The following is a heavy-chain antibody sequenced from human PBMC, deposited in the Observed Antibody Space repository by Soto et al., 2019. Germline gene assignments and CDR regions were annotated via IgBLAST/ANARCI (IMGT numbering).Heavy chain of an antibody. CDR1: GFTFSGHA. D-gene: IGHD2-2*01. CDR2: ISSGGGST. Sequence: GSLRLSCAASGFTFSGHAMSWVRQAPGKGLEWVSGISSGGGSTDYADSVKGRFTISRDNSKNTLYLQMSSLRAEDTAVYYCARNVLRGYCSSSSCPFDPWGQGTLVTVSS. V-gene: IGHV3-23*01. J-gene: IGHJ5*02. CDR3: ARNVLRGYCSSSSCPFDP.